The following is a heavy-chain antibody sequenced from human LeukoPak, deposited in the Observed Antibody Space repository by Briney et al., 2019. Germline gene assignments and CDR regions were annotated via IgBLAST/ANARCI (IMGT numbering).Heavy chain of an antibody. V-gene: IGHV4-59*01. Sequence: KPSETLSLTCTVSGGSISIYYWSWIRQPPGKGLEWIGYIYYSGSTNYNPSLKSRVTISVDTSKNQFSLKLSSVTAADTAVCYCARDPRSRSGYSYMDVWGKGTTVTVSS. J-gene: IGHJ6*03. CDR3: ARDPRSRSGYSYMDV. CDR2: IYYSGST. D-gene: IGHD3-22*01. CDR1: GGSISIYY.